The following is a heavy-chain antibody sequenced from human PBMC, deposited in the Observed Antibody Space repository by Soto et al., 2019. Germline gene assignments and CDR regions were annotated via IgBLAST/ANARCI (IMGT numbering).Heavy chain of an antibody. CDR3: AKDFLSGSYFFWLEP. CDR1: GFTFSSYA. Sequence: GGSLRLSCAASGFTFSSYAMSWVRQAPGKGLEWVSAISGSGGSTYYADSVKGRFAISRDNSKNTLYLQMNSLRAEDTAVYYCAKDFLSGSYFFWLEPWGQGTLVTVAS. J-gene: IGHJ5*02. CDR2: ISGSGGST. V-gene: IGHV3-23*01. D-gene: IGHD3-10*01.